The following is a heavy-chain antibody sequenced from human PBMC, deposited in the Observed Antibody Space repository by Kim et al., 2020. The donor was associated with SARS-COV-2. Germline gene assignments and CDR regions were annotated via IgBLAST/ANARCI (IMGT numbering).Heavy chain of an antibody. V-gene: IGHV4-39*01. J-gene: IGHJ4*02. D-gene: IGHD5-18*01. CDR3: ASGYSYGSLTA. Sequence: YNPSLRRRVTISVDTSKNQFSLKLSSVTAADTAVYYCASGYSYGSLTAWGQGTLVTVSS.